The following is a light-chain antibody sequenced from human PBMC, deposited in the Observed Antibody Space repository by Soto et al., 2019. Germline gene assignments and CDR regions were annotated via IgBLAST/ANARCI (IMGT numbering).Light chain of an antibody. V-gene: IGKV1-9*01. J-gene: IGKJ4*01. CDR2: AAS. Sequence: DIRLTQSPSFLSASTGDRVTITCRTSQGISSYLAWYQQKPGKAPKLLIYAASTLQSGVPSRFSGSGSGAEFTLTISSLQPEDFATYYCQQFYNYPPTFGGGTKVDIK. CDR1: QGISSY. CDR3: QQFYNYPPT.